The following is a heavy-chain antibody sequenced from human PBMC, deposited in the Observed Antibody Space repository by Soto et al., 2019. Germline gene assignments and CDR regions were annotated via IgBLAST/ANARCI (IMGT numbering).Heavy chain of an antibody. V-gene: IGHV3-23*01. CDR3: AKRRGAGGHFDY. CDR2: VSIGGST. CDR1: GFTFSSYA. J-gene: IGHJ4*02. D-gene: IGHD2-15*01. Sequence: GGSLRLSCAASGFTFSSYAMGWVRRGPGKGLEWVAVVSIGGSTHYADSVRGRFTISRDNSKNTLSLQMNSLTAEDTAVYFCAKRRGAGGHFDYWGQGALVTVSS.